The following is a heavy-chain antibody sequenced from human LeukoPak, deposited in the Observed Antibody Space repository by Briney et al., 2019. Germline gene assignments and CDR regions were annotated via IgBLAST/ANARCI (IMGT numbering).Heavy chain of an antibody. D-gene: IGHD1-26*01. V-gene: IGHV3-21*01. CDR3: ARYRWEPLTVFDY. CDR2: ISSSSSYI. Sequence: GGSLRLSCAASGFTFSSYSINWVRQAPGKGLEWVSSISSSSSYIYYADSVKGRFTISRDNAKNSLYLQMNSLRAEDTAVYYCARYRWEPLTVFDYWGQGTLVTVSS. CDR1: GFTFSSYS. J-gene: IGHJ4*02.